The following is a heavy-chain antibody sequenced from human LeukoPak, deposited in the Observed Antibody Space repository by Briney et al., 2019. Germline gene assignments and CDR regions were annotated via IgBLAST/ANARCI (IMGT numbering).Heavy chain of an antibody. J-gene: IGHJ4*02. D-gene: IGHD3-9*01. CDR3: AKDTYDILTPPPTGFDY. CDR2: ISGSGGST. Sequence: PGGSLRLSCAASGFTFSSYAMSWVRQAPGKGLEWVSAISGSGGSTYYADSVKGRFTISRDNSKNTLYLQMNSLRAEDTAVYYCAKDTYDILTPPPTGFDYWGQGTLVTVSS. CDR1: GFTFSSYA. V-gene: IGHV3-23*01.